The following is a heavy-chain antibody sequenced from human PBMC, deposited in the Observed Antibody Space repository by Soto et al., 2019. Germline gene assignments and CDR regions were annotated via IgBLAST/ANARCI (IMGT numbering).Heavy chain of an antibody. CDR1: GFTFSSYG. V-gene: IGHV3-33*01. J-gene: IGHJ4*02. D-gene: IGHD2-15*01. CDR3: ARDTSAGCSGGRCYSYCDY. Sequence: QVQLVESGRGVVQPGRSLRLSCAASGFTFSSYGMHWVRQAPGTGLEWVRVVWYDGSNKYYADSVTGQFTISRDNSENTLYLQMTSLRAEDTAVYYCARDTSAGCSGGRCYSYCDYWGQGTLVTVSS. CDR2: VWYDGSNK.